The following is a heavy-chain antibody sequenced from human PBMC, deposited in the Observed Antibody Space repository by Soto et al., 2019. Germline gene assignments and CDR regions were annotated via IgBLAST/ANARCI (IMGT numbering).Heavy chain of an antibody. CDR1: GFTFSRYA. CDR3: AKDGKMRTKVWFPAGYGMDV. D-gene: IGHD3-10*01. Sequence: GGSLRLSCAASGFTFSRYAMNWVRQAPGRGLQWISGISVSGDNTSYVESVRGRFTVYRDNSKNTLYLQMNNLRAEDTALYYCAKDGKMRTKVWFPAGYGMDVWGQGTTVTVS. J-gene: IGHJ6*02. V-gene: IGHV3-23*01. CDR2: ISVSGDNT.